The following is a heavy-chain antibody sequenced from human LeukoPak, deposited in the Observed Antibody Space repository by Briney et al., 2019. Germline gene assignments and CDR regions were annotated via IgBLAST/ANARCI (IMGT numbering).Heavy chain of an antibody. D-gene: IGHD5-12*01. J-gene: IGHJ4*02. CDR2: VYYTGST. CDR3: ARLAGSEDGGYDRNYFAS. CDR1: TDSIRTSY. V-gene: IGHV4-59*08. Sequence: SETLSLTCIVSTDSIRTSYWSWVRQPPGKGLEGIGFVYYTGSTNYNPSLKSRVIMSVDMSKNQLSLKVRSVTAADTAVYYCARLAGSEDGGYDRNYFASWGRGTLVTVTS.